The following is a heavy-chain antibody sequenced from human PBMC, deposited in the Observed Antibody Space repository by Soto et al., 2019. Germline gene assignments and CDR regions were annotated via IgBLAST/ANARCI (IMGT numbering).Heavy chain of an antibody. CDR3: ARTVPGYSRS. V-gene: IGHV3-7*03. J-gene: IGHJ4*02. D-gene: IGHD6-13*01. CDR1: GCSFSSYW. CDR2: IKQEGSEK. Sequence: QPGGWRRLSWAAGGCSFSSYWISWVRQAPGKGLEWVANIKQEGSEKYCVDSGKGLLTMSRDNAENGRYLQMSSLRSEDTAADHFARTVPGYSRSWRQGSLVTV.